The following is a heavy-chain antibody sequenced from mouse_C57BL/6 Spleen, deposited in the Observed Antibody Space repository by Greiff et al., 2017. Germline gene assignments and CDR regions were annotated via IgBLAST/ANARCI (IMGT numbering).Heavy chain of an antibody. V-gene: IGHV5-6*01. J-gene: IGHJ4*01. Sequence: EVNVVESGGDLVKPGGSLKLSCAASGFTFSSYGMSWVRQTPDKRLEWVATISSGGSYTYYPDSVKGRFTISRDNAKNTLYLQMSSLKSEDTAMYYCAREAYYSNYDAMDYWGQGTSGTVSS. CDR2: ISSGGSYT. CDR3: AREAYYSNYDAMDY. D-gene: IGHD2-5*01. CDR1: GFTFSSYG.